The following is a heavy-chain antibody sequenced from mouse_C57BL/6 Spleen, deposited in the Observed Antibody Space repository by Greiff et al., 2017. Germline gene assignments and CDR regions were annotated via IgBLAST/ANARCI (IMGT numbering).Heavy chain of an antibody. J-gene: IGHJ2*01. CDR2: ILPGGGST. D-gene: IGHD2-12*01. Sequence: QVQLKQSGAELMKPGASVKLSCKATGYTFTGYWIEWVKQRPGHGLEWIGEILPGGGSTNYNEKFKGKATFTADTSSNTAYMQLSSLTTEDSAIYYCARHYYSSFDYWGQGTTLTVSS. CDR3: ARHYYSSFDY. CDR1: GYTFTGYW. V-gene: IGHV1-9*01.